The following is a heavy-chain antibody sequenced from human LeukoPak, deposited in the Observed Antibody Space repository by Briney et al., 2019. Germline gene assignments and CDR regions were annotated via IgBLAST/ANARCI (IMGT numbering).Heavy chain of an antibody. Sequence: PSETLSLTCAVYGGSFSGYYWSWIRQPPEKGLEWIGEINHSGSTNYNPSLKSRVTISVDTSKNQFSLKLGSVTAADTAVYYCARRSGYSYFQHWGQGTLVTVSS. V-gene: IGHV4-34*01. D-gene: IGHD3-3*01. CDR2: INHSGST. J-gene: IGHJ1*01. CDR3: ARRSGYSYFQH. CDR1: GGSFSGYY.